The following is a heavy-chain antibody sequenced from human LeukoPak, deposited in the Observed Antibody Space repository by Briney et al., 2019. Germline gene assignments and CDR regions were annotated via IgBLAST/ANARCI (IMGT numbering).Heavy chain of an antibody. CDR3: ARAKGYGHLGYYYYGMDV. Sequence: GGSLRLSCAASGFTFSSYEMNWVRQAPGKGLEWVSYISSSGSTIYYADSVKGRFTVSRDNAKNLLYLQMNSLRAEDTAVYYCARAKGYGHLGYYYYGMDVWGQGTTVTVSS. J-gene: IGHJ6*02. D-gene: IGHD5-18*01. V-gene: IGHV3-48*03. CDR1: GFTFSSYE. CDR2: ISSSGSTI.